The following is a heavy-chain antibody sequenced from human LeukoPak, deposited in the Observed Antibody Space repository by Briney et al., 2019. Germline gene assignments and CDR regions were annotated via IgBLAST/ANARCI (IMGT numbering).Heavy chain of an antibody. Sequence: SETLSLTCTVSGGSISSTSYYWGWIRQPPGKGLEWIGSLYYSGSTYYNPSLKSRVTISVDTSKNQFSLKLTSVTAADTDVYYCTRQFKDYYDSGGYYSWGQGTLVTVSS. CDR3: TRQFKDYYDSGGYYS. V-gene: IGHV4-39*01. CDR2: LYYSGST. CDR1: GGSISSTSYY. J-gene: IGHJ4*02. D-gene: IGHD3-22*01.